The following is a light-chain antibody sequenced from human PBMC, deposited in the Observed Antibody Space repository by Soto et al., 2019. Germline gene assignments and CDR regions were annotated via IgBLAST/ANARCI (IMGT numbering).Light chain of an antibody. V-gene: IGLV2-11*01. Sequence: QSALTQPHSVSGSPGQSVTISCTGSSRDVGLYNYVSWYQQHPGKAPKLIIYDVTKRPSGVPDRFSGSKSGNTASLTISGLQAEDEADYSCCSYAGNYLLLFGGGTKLTVL. CDR3: CSYAGNYLLL. CDR1: SRDVGLYNY. CDR2: DVT. J-gene: IGLJ3*02.